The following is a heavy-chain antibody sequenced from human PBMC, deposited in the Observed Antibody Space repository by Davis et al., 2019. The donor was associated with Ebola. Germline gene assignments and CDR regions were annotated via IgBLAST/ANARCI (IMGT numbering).Heavy chain of an antibody. D-gene: IGHD6-13*01. Sequence: GGSLRLSCAASGFIFSTYVMYWVRQAPGKGLEWVAAIAYDGSNKYYADSVQGRFTISRDNSRNTLYLQMNSLRAEDTAVYYCAVIAAADWYFDLWGRGTLVTVSS. J-gene: IGHJ2*01. CDR1: GFIFSTYV. CDR2: IAYDGSNK. V-gene: IGHV3-30*04. CDR3: AVIAAADWYFDL.